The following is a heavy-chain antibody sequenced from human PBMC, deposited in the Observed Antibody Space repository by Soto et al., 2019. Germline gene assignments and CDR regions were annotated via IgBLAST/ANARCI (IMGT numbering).Heavy chain of an antibody. J-gene: IGHJ4*02. V-gene: IGHV3-7*01. Sequence: EVQLVESGGGLVQPGGSLRLSCVASGFTYNYYWMSWVRQAPGKGLEWVARIKFDGTNIQYAHSAKGRFTISRENAENELCLHMRSLGEGETAVYYWARDSGYGSASSVNHYYDYWGQGSLVIVS. CDR1: GFTYNYYW. D-gene: IGHD3-10*01. CDR2: IKFDGTNI. CDR3: ARDSGYGSASSVNHYYDY.